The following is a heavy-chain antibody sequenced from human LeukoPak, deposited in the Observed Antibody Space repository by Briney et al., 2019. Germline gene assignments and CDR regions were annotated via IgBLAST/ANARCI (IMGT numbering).Heavy chain of an antibody. CDR2: ITGSGGNT. J-gene: IGHJ4*02. CDR1: GLTFSRHV. D-gene: IGHD3-22*01. CDR3: ASRPYDNSGYYYV. Sequence: GESLRLSCAASGLTFSRHVMSWVRQAPGKGLEWVSGITGSGGNTYYADSVKGRFTISRDNAKNSLFLQMNSLRAEDTAVYYCASRPYDNSGYYYVWGQGTLVTVSS. V-gene: IGHV3-21*01.